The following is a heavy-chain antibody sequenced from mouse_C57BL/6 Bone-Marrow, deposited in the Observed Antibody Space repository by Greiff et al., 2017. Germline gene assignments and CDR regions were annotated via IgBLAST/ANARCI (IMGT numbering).Heavy chain of an antibody. V-gene: IGHV14-4*01. CDR3: TAAYYDD. CDR1: GFNFKDDY. Sequence: VQLQQSGAELVRPGASVKLSCTASGFNFKDDYMHWVKQRPEQGLEWIGWIDPENGDTEYATKFQGKATITADTSSSTAYLQLSILSSEDTAVYYGTAAYYDDWGKGTTVTVSS. CDR2: IDPENGDT. J-gene: IGHJ1*03.